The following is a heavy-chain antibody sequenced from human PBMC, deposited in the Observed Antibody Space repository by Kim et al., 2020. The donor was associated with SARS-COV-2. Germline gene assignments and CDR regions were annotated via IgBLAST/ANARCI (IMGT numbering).Heavy chain of an antibody. J-gene: IGHJ4*02. CDR1: GFTFSSYS. V-gene: IGHV3-21*01. CDR3: AREGGSGSRPDY. CDR2: ISSSSYI. D-gene: IGHD1-26*01. Sequence: GGSLRLSCAASGFTFSSYSMNWVRQAPGKGLEWVSSISSSSYIYYADSVKGRFTISRDNAKNSLYLQMNSLRAEDTAVYYCAREGGSGSRPDYWGQGTLVTVSS.